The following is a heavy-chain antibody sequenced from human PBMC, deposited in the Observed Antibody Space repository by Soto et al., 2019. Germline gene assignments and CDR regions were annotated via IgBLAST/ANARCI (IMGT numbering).Heavy chain of an antibody. J-gene: IGHJ4*02. D-gene: IGHD3-10*01. CDR2: IYWDDDK. V-gene: IGHV2-5*02. CDR3: ALLPGSGSFDY. Sequence: GLDLEWLALIYWDDDKRYSPSLKSRLTITKDTSKNQVVLTMTNMDPVDTATYYCALLPGSGSFDYWGQGTLVTVSS.